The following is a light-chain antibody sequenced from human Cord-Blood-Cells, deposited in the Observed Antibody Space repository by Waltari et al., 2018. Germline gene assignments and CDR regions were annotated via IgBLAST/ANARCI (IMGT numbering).Light chain of an antibody. CDR1: QRISGK. CDR3: QHSDSTPYT. J-gene: IGKJ2*01. CDR2: AAY. V-gene: IGKV1-39*01. Sequence: DIQMTQSQSSLSASVGARDTITYRGSQRISGKLNWYQQKPAKAPKHLIYAAYSLQSGVPSMCSGSGSGTDFTLTIISLQPEDFETYYCQHSDSTPYTFDQGTKLEIK.